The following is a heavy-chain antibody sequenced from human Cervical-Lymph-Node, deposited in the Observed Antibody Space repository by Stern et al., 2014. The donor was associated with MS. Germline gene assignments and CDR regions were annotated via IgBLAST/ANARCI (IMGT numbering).Heavy chain of an antibody. Sequence: QLVQSGGGVVQPGRSLRLSCAASGFSFSRYAMHCVRQAPGKGLEWVALIWYDGSNPYYADSVTGRFTISRDNFKNTLYLQMNSLRAEDTAVYYCASAYSSSHYYFDYWGQGTLVTVSS. CDR1: GFSFSRYA. CDR2: IWYDGSNP. V-gene: IGHV3-33*01. D-gene: IGHD6-13*01. J-gene: IGHJ4*02. CDR3: ASAYSSSHYYFDY.